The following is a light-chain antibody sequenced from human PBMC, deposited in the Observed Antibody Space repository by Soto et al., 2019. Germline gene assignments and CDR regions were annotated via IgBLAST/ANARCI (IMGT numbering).Light chain of an antibody. J-gene: IGKJ1*01. CDR2: RIS. CDR1: QTLGRNY. Sequence: VLSPSPHTLSMSPGETATLSCRASQTLGRNYLAWYQQKPGQAPRLLIHRISIRATGIPDRFSGSGSGTDFTLTISRLEPEDCAVYYCQQYGSSGTSVHGTKVDIK. CDR3: QQYGSSGT. V-gene: IGKV3-20*01.